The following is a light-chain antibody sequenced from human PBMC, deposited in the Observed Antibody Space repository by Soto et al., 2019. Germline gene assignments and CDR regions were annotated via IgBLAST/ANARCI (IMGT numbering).Light chain of an antibody. CDR1: QSVSSY. V-gene: IGKV3-11*01. Sequence: EIVLTQSPATLSLSPGERATLSCRASQSVSSYLAWYQQKHGQAPRLLIYDASNRATGIPARFSGSGSGTDFPLTLSSLEPEDFAVYYCQQRSNWPLTFGGGTKVEIK. J-gene: IGKJ4*01. CDR3: QQRSNWPLT. CDR2: DAS.